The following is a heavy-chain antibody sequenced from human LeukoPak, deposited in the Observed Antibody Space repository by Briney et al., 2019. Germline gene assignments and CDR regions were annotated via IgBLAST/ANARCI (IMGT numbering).Heavy chain of an antibody. Sequence: ASVTVSCKASGGTFSSYAISWVRQAPGQGLEWMGGIIPIFGTANYAQKFQGRVTITADESTSTAYMELSSLRSEDTAVYYCARRPAGGYSSGWETYWFDPWGQGTLVTVSS. CDR3: ARRPAGGYSSGWETYWFDP. J-gene: IGHJ5*02. CDR2: IIPIFGTA. V-gene: IGHV1-69*13. D-gene: IGHD6-19*01. CDR1: GGTFSSYA.